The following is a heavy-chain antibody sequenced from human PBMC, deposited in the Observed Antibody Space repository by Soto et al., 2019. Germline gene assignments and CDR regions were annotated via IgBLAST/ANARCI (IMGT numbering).Heavy chain of an antibody. Sequence: ASVKVSCKASGCTFTSYGISWVRQAPGQGLEWMGWISAYNGNTNYAQKLQGRVTMTTDTSTSTAYMELRSLRSDDTAVYYCARDGTYSSGWYFAFDIWGQGTMVTVSS. V-gene: IGHV1-18*01. CDR2: ISAYNGNT. CDR3: ARDGTYSSGWYFAFDI. J-gene: IGHJ3*02. D-gene: IGHD6-19*01. CDR1: GCTFTSYG.